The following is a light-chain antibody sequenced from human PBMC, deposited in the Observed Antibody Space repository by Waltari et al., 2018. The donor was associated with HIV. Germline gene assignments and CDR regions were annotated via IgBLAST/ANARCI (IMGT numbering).Light chain of an antibody. V-gene: IGLV2-8*01. J-gene: IGLJ3*02. CDR3: SSYAGSNWV. CDR1: SSHGGCYTY. CDR2: EVI. Sequence: SALTPPPTASRSPRQSVTISRTCTSSHGGCYTYVSWYQQHPGKAPKYIIYEVIKRPSGVPDRFSGSKSGNTASLTVSGLQAEDEADYYCSSYAGSNWVFGGGTKLTVL.